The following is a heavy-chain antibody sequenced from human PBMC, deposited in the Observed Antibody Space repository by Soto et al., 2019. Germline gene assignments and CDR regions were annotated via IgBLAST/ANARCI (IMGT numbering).Heavy chain of an antibody. J-gene: IGHJ4*02. CDR2: ITYSGDST. CDR3: AKDQLRIMIRGIIPEI. Sequence: GGSLRLSCAASGFTFSSYAMSWVRQAPGKGLEWVSAITYSGDSTNYADSVKGRFTISRDNSKNTLYLQMDSLRAEDTAVYYCAKDQLRIMIRGIIPEIWGQGTLVTVSS. D-gene: IGHD3-10*01. V-gene: IGHV3-23*01. CDR1: GFTFSSYA.